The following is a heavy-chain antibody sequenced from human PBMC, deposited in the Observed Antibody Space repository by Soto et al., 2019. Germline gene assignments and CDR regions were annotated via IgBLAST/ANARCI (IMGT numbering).Heavy chain of an antibody. J-gene: IGHJ4*02. D-gene: IGHD6-13*01. CDR2: IIPIFGTA. Sequence: QVQLVQSGAEVKKPGSSVKVSCKASGGTFSSYAISWVRQAPGQGLEWMGGIIPIFGTANYAQKFQGRVKIPADESTSTAYRGLSSLRSEDTAVYYCARVVKGYSGSWLYFDYGGKGPLVPVSS. V-gene: IGHV1-69*01. CDR1: GGTFSSYA. CDR3: ARVVKGYSGSWLYFDY.